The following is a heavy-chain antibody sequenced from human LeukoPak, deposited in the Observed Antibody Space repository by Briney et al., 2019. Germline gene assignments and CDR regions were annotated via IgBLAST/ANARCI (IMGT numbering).Heavy chain of an antibody. D-gene: IGHD6-13*01. V-gene: IGHV1-18*01. CDR1: GYTFTSYG. J-gene: IGHJ4*02. Sequence: ASVKVSCTSSGYTFTSYGIGWVRPAPGQGLEWMGWISAYNGNTNYAQKLQGRVTMTTDTSTSTAYMELRSLRSDDTAVYYCASCSSSWYYFDYWGQGTLVTVSS. CDR2: ISAYNGNT. CDR3: ASCSSSWYYFDY.